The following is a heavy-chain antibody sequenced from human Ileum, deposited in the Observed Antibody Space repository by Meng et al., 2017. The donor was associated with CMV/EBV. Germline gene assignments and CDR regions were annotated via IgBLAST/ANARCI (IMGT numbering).Heavy chain of an antibody. CDR3: ARADYGVNDPFDY. J-gene: IGHJ4*02. D-gene: IGHD4-23*01. V-gene: IGHV1-2*06. CDR1: GYNFRDFW. Sequence: QEQLVQSGAEVKKPGASVKVSCRASGYNFRDFWIHWVRQARGQGLEWMGRVNPNNGATNYAREFHDRVTLTTDASITTAYMELSGLRSDDTAVYYCARADYGVNDPFDYWGQGTLVTVSS. CDR2: VNPNNGAT.